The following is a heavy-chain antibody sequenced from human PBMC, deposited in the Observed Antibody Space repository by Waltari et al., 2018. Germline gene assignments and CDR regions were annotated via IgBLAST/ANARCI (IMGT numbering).Heavy chain of an antibody. Sequence: QVQLQESGPGLVKPSETLSLTCAVSGDSVSTNYWNWFRQPAGKGLEWIGRVHATDHTFRNPSLKSRLTVSLETSTNQISLRLSSVTAADTAVYYCARGVHFGGTFRGGADVWGQGTTVTVSS. CDR1: GDSVSTNY. CDR3: ARGVHFGGTFRGGADV. D-gene: IGHD1-26*01. CDR2: VHATDHT. V-gene: IGHV4-4*07. J-gene: IGHJ6*02.